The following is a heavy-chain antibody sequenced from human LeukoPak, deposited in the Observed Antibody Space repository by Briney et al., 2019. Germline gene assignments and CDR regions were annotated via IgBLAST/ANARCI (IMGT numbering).Heavy chain of an antibody. D-gene: IGHD6-19*01. V-gene: IGHV1-18*01. CDR1: GYTFISYG. CDR3: ARRRAVAGVNWFDP. Sequence: GASVKVSCKASGYTFISYGISWVRQAPGQGVECMGWISSHNGYTKYAQKFQGRVTMTTDTSISTAYMELGSLRSDDTAVYYCARRRAVAGVNWFDPWGQGTLVTVSS. J-gene: IGHJ5*02. CDR2: ISSHNGYT.